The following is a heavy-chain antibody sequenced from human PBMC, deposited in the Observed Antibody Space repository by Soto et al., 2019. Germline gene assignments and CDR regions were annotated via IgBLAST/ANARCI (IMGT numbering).Heavy chain of an antibody. D-gene: IGHD6-6*01. J-gene: IGHJ5*02. CDR1: GFTFSVSA. CDR3: TTGSSSMP. V-gene: IGHV3-73*01. CDR2: IRSKANSYAT. Sequence: GGSLRLSCAASGFTFSVSAMHWVRQASGKGLEWVGRIRSKANSYATAYAASAKGRFTISRDDSKNTAYLQMNSLKTEDTAVYYCTTGSSSMPWGEGILVTVSS.